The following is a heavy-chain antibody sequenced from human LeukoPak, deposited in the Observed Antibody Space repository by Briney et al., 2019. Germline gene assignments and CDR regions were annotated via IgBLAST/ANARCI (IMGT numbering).Heavy chain of an antibody. Sequence: GGSLRLSCAASGFTFSSYAMGWVRQAPGKGLEWVSAISGSGGSTYYADSVKGRFTISRDNSKNTLYLQMNSLRAEDTAVYYCAKETSATVIILYYFDYWGQGTLVTVSS. D-gene: IGHD4-17*01. CDR2: ISGSGGST. CDR3: AKETSATVIILYYFDY. J-gene: IGHJ4*02. V-gene: IGHV3-23*01. CDR1: GFTFSSYA.